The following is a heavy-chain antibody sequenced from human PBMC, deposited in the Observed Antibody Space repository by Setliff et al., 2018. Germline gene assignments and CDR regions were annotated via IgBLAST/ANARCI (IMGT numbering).Heavy chain of an antibody. V-gene: IGHV4-38-2*02. D-gene: IGHD3-3*01. CDR3: ARAGPTVTFFRVLAISWWDP. CDR2: IYRNGNT. CDR1: DFSINSGYY. J-gene: IGHJ5*02. Sequence: SETLSLTCSVSDFSINSGYYWGWIRQSPGEGLEWIGSIYRNGNTYYNPSLKSRVTISVDTSKNQFSLKLSSVTAADTATYYCARAGPTVTFFRVLAISWWDPWGQGSLVTVSS.